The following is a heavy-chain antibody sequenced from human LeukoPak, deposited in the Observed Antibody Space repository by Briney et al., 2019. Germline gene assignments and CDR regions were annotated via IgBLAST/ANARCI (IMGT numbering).Heavy chain of an antibody. CDR2: ISGSGGDT. J-gene: IGHJ4*02. V-gene: IGHV3-23*01. CDR3: AKTPLQKGPLDY. Sequence: SGGSLRLSCAASGFTFSSYAMNWVRQAPVKVLEWVSAISGSGGDTYYTDSVKGRFTISRDNSKNTLYLQMNSLRVEDTAVYYCAKTPLQKGPLDYWGQGTLVTVSS. CDR1: GFTFSSYA.